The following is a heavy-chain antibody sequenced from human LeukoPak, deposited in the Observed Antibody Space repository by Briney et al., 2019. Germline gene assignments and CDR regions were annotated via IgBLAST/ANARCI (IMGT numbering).Heavy chain of an antibody. J-gene: IGHJ4*02. D-gene: IGHD6-13*01. V-gene: IGHV3-23*01. CDR3: AKDVGSSWYLAADY. Sequence: PGGSLRLSCAASGFTFSSYAMSWVRQAPGKGLEWVSAISGSGGSTYYADYVKGRFTISRDNSKNTLYLQMNSLRAEDTAVYYCAKDVGSSWYLAADYWGQGTLVTVSS. CDR1: GFTFSSYA. CDR2: ISGSGGST.